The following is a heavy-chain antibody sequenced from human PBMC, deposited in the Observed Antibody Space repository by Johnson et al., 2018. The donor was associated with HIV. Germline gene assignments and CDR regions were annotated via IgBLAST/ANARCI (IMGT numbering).Heavy chain of an antibody. CDR3: ARLYYYDSSGYYVGAFDI. CDR2: LSYDGNNK. V-gene: IGHV3-30*01. Sequence: QVQLVESGGGLVQPGGSLRVSCAASGFTFSRYWMSWVRQAPGKGLEWVAVLSYDGNNKYYADSLKGRFTISRDNSKNTLYLQMNSLRAEDTAVYYCARLYYYDSSGYYVGAFDIWGLGTLVTVSS. J-gene: IGHJ3*02. D-gene: IGHD3-22*01. CDR1: GFTFSRYW.